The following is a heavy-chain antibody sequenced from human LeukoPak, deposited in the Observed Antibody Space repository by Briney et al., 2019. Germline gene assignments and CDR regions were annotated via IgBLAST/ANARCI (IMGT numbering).Heavy chain of an antibody. D-gene: IGHD3-10*01. V-gene: IGHV4-34*01. CDR1: GGSFSGYY. CDR3: ARRRRDYYYGSGSCWFDP. J-gene: IGHJ5*02. Sequence: SETLSLTCAVYGGSFSGYYWSWIRQPPGKGLEWIGEINHSGSTNYNPSLKRRVTISVDTSKNQFSLKLSSVTAADTAVYYCARRRRDYYYGSGSCWFDPWGQGTLVTVSS. CDR2: INHSGST.